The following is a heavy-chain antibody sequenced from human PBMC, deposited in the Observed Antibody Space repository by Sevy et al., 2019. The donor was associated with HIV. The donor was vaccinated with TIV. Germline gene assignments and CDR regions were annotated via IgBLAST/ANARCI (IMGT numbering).Heavy chain of an antibody. J-gene: IGHJ4*02. CDR2: IYISEST. Sequence: SETLSLTCAVSGDSISSSYWSWIRQPAGKGLEWIGRIYISESTNYNPSLKSRVTMSLDTSKNQFSLRLSSVTAADTAVYYCAREFFYDSSDYDTPAYYFDYWGQGTLVTVSS. CDR3: AREFFYDSSDYDTPAYYFDY. CDR1: GDSISSSY. D-gene: IGHD3-22*01. V-gene: IGHV4-4*07.